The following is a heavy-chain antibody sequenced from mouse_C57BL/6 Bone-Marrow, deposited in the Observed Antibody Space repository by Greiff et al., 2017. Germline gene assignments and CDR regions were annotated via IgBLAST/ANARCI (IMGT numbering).Heavy chain of an antibody. CDR1: GYSFTDYN. D-gene: IGHD2-2*01. CDR2: INPNYGTT. Sequence: VQLQQSGPELVKPGASVQISCKASGYSFTDYNMNWVKQSNGKSLEWIGVINPNYGTTSYNQKFKGKATLTVDQSSSTAYMQINSLTAEDSAVYYGAYGYDERPYLDYWGQGTTLTVSS. V-gene: IGHV1-39*01. CDR3: AYGYDERPYLDY. J-gene: IGHJ2*01.